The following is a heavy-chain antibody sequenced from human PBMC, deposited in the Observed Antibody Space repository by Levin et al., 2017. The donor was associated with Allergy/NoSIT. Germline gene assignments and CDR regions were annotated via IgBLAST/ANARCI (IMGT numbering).Heavy chain of an antibody. J-gene: IGHJ2*01. CDR3: ARMSVYWYFDV. CDR2: IYYSGRT. Sequence: SETLSLTCTVSGGSISSSSYYWGWIRQPPGKGLEWIGSIYYSGRTYYNPSLKSRVTISVDTSKNQFSLKLSSVTAADTTVYYCARMSVYWYFDVWGRGTLVTVSS. V-gene: IGHV4-39*01. CDR1: GGSISSSSYY.